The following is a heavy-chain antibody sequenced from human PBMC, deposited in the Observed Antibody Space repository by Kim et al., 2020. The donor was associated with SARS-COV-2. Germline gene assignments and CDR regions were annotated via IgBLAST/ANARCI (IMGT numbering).Heavy chain of an antibody. Sequence: SETLSLTCTVSGGSIRSSSYYWGWIRQPPGKGLEWIGSIYYSGSTYYNPSLKSRVTISVDTSKNQFSLKLSSVTAAVTAVYNCARLVRSSCYEVDYWAQG. CDR2: IYYSGST. CDR3: ARLVRSSCYEVDY. J-gene: IGHJ4*02. CDR1: GGSIRSSSYY. D-gene: IGHD6-13*01. V-gene: IGHV4-39*01.